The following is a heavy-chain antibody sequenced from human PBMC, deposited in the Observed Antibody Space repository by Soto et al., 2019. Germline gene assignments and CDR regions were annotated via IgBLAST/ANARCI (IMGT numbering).Heavy chain of an antibody. Sequence: SVKVSCKAFGGTFRSYAISWVRQAPGQGLEWMGGIIPIFGAPNYAQRFQGRVTITADESTSTAFLELSSLRAEDTAVYYCASGVDTALVYFDYYYYAMDVWGQGTTVTVSS. D-gene: IGHD5-18*01. J-gene: IGHJ6*02. CDR1: GGTFRSYA. V-gene: IGHV1-69*13. CDR3: ASGVDTALVYFDYYYYAMDV. CDR2: IIPIFGAP.